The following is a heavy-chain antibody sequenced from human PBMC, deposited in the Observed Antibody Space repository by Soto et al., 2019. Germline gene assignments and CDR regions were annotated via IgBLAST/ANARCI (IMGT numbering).Heavy chain of an antibody. CDR3: ARDSPIGSTFSGYEAIDY. Sequence: QVQLVQSGAEVKKPGSSVKVSCKTSGGTFSNDIITWVRQAPGQGLEWMGRIIPLLDIANYAQKFQGRVTIPADKSTSTAYMELNSLRSEDTAVYYCARDSPIGSTFSGYEAIDYWGQGTLVTVSS. V-gene: IGHV1-69*08. CDR2: IIPLLDIA. J-gene: IGHJ4*02. CDR1: GGTFSNDI. D-gene: IGHD5-12*01.